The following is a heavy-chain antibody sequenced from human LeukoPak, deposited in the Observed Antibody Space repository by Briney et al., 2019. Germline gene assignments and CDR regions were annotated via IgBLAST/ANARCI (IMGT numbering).Heavy chain of an antibody. D-gene: IGHD2-2*01. J-gene: IGHJ6*02. V-gene: IGHV3-74*01. CDR2: INRDGRST. CDR3: TRGLYCSSTSCKNYYYYGMDV. Sequence: PGGSLRLSCAASGFTFSSYWMYWVRQAPGKGLVWVSRINRDGRSTTYADSVKGRFTISRDNAKNTLYLQMSSLRAEDTAVYYCTRGLYCSSTSCKNYYYYGMDVWGQGTTVTVSS. CDR1: GFTFSSYW.